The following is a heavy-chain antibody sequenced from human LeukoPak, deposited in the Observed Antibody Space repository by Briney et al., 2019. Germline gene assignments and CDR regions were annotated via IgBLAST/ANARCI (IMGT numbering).Heavy chain of an antibody. CDR3: ARRYSSRRRFDY. CDR1: GGSFSGYY. J-gene: IGHJ4*02. D-gene: IGHD6-13*01. Sequence: SETLSLTCAVYGGSFSGYYWSWIRQPPGKGLEWIGEINHSGSTNYNPSLKSRVTISVDTSKNQFSLNLSSVTAADTAVYYCARRYSSRRRFDYWGQGTQVTVCS. V-gene: IGHV4-34*01. CDR2: INHSGST.